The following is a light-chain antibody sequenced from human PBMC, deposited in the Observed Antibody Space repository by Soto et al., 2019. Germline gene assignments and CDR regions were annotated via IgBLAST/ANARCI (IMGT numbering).Light chain of an antibody. Sequence: EIVLTQSPGTLSLSPGEGATLSCRASQSVRSSYLAWYQQKPGQAPRLLIYGASSRATGIPDRFSGSGSGTDFSLTINRLEPEDFAVYYCHQYGSSPRTFGQGTKVDIK. J-gene: IGKJ1*01. CDR2: GAS. CDR1: QSVRSSY. CDR3: HQYGSSPRT. V-gene: IGKV3-20*01.